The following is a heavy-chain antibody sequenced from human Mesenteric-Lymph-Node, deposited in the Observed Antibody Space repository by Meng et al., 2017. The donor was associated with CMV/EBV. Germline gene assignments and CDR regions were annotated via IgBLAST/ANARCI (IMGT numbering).Heavy chain of an antibody. CDR1: GFTFSDYY. CDR3: AKDDSGSYWPYYYYGMDV. J-gene: IGHJ6*02. CDR2: IWYDGSNK. D-gene: IGHD1-26*01. Sequence: GGSLRLSCAASGFTFSDYYMNWVRQAPGKGLEWVAVIWYDGSNKYYADSVKGRFTTSRDNSKNTLYLQMNSLRAEDTAVYYCAKDDSGSYWPYYYYGMDVWGQGTTVTVSS. V-gene: IGHV3-33*06.